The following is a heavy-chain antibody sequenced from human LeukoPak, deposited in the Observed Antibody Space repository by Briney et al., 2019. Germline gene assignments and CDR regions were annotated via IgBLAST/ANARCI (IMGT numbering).Heavy chain of an antibody. CDR3: ARRSYRGVIGLYYYYYMDV. J-gene: IGHJ6*03. CDR2: IKEDGSEK. CDR1: GFTFSSYA. Sequence: GRSLRLSCAASGFTFSSYAMHWVRQAPGKGLEWVANIKEDGSEKYYVDSVKGRFTMSRDNAKNSVYLQMNRLRVEDTAVYYCARRSYRGVIGLYYYYYMDVWGKGTPVTVSS. V-gene: IGHV3-7*01. D-gene: IGHD3-16*02.